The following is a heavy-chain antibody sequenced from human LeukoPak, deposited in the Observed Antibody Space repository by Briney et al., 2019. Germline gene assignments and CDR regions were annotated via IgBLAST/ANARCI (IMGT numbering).Heavy chain of an antibody. CDR2: ISSSGSNI. CDR1: GSTFSDYN. Sequence: PGGSLRLSCAASGSTFSDYNMRWIRQAPGKGLEWVSYISSSGSNIYYADSVKGRFTISRDNAKNSLYLQMNRQRGKDTSIYYCAELGITMIGGVWGKGTTVTISS. V-gene: IGHV3-11*04. CDR3: AELGITMIGGV. D-gene: IGHD3-10*02. J-gene: IGHJ6*04.